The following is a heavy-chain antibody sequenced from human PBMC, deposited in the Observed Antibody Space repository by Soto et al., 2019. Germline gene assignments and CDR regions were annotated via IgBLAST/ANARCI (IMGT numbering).Heavy chain of an antibody. Sequence: QVQLQESGPGLVKPSQTLSLTCTVSGGCISSGDYYWTWIRQPPGKGLEWIGYIYYSGSTYYNPSLKSRVTISVDTSKNQFSLKLSSVTAADTAVYYCARRFLEWLPNNWFDPWGQGTLVTVSS. CDR2: IYYSGST. J-gene: IGHJ5*02. V-gene: IGHV4-30-4*01. CDR1: GGCISSGDYY. CDR3: ARRFLEWLPNNWFDP. D-gene: IGHD3-3*01.